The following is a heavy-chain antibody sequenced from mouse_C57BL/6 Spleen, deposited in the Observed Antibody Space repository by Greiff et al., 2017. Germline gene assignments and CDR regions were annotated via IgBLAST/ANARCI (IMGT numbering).Heavy chain of an antibody. Sequence: QVQLQQPGAELVKPGASVKMSCKASGYTFTSYWITWVKQRPGQGLEWIGDIYPGSGSTKYNEKFKSKATLTVDTSYSTAYMQLSSLTSGDSAVYYCAKRGDWEADYYAMDYWGQGTSVTVSS. CDR2: IYPGSGST. CDR1: GYTFTSYW. J-gene: IGHJ4*01. CDR3: AKRGDWEADYYAMDY. V-gene: IGHV1-55*01. D-gene: IGHD4-1*01.